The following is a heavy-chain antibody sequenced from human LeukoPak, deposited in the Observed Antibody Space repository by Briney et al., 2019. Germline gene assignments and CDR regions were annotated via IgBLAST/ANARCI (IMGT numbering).Heavy chain of an antibody. J-gene: IGHJ4*02. D-gene: IGHD3-22*01. CDR1: GGSISSHY. V-gene: IGHV4-59*08. CDR2: IYYSGST. CDR3: ARRAPYYFDSSGSHFDY. Sequence: SETLSLTCTVSGGSISSHYWSWIRQPPGKGLEWIGYIYYSGSTNYNPSLKSRVTISVDTSKNQFSLKLNSVTAADTAVYYCARRAPYYFDSSGSHFDYWGQGTLVAVSS.